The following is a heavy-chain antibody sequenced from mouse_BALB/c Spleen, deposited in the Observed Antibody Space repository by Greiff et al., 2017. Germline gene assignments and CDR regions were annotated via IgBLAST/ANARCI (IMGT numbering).Heavy chain of an antibody. Sequence: QVQLQQSGPELVGPGASVKMSCKASGYTFTSYWMHWVKQRPGQGLEWIGMIDPSNSETRLNQKFKDKATLNVDKSSNTAYMQLSSLTSEDSAVYYCARCLGRGVYWYFDVWGAGTTVTVSA. V-gene: IGHV1S127*01. J-gene: IGHJ1*01. CDR2: IDPSNSET. D-gene: IGHD4-1*01. CDR1: GYTFTSYW. CDR3: ARCLGRGVYWYFDV.